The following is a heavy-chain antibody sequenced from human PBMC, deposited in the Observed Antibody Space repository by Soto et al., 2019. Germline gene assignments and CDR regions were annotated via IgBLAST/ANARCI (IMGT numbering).Heavy chain of an antibody. Sequence: EVQLLESGGGLVQPGGSLRLSCAASGFTFSSYAMSWVRQAPGKGLEWVSAISGSGCSTYYADSVKGRFTISRDNSKNTLYLQMNSLRAEDTAVYYCAKGGDYDYYYYMDVWGKGTTVTVSS. CDR1: GFTFSSYA. CDR3: AKGGDYDYYYYMDV. J-gene: IGHJ6*03. D-gene: IGHD2-21*02. CDR2: ISGSGCST. V-gene: IGHV3-23*01.